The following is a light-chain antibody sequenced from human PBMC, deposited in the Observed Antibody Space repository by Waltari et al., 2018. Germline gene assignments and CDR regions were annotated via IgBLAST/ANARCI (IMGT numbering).Light chain of an antibody. J-gene: IGLJ3*02. CDR3: CSYTSSSTWV. CDR2: DVS. V-gene: IGLV2-14*03. CDR1: SGDVGASNY. Sequence: QSALTQPASVSGSPGQSITIPCTEASGDVGASNYVSWYQQHPGKAPKLMIYDVSVRPSGVSNRFSGSKSGNTASLTISGLQAEDEADYYCCSYTSSSTWVFGGGTKLTVL.